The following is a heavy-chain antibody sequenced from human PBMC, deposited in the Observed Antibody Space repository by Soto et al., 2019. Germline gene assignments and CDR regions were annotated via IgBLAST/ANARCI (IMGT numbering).Heavy chain of an antibody. Sequence: GGSVRLSCTASGFTFGDYAMSWVRQAPGKGLEWVGFIRSKAYGGTTEYAASVKGRFTISRDDSKSIAYLQMNSLKTEDTAVYYCTSSNVLLWFGELLVYGMDVWGPGTMVTVSS. CDR1: GFTFGDYA. V-gene: IGHV3-49*04. CDR2: IRSKAYGGTT. J-gene: IGHJ6*02. CDR3: TSSNVLLWFGELLVYGMDV. D-gene: IGHD3-10*01.